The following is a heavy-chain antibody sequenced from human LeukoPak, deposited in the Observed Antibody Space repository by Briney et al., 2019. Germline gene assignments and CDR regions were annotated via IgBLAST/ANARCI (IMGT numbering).Heavy chain of an antibody. CDR3: ARAPPRIAAAGFFAFDI. V-gene: IGHV3-30-3*01. CDR2: ISYDGSNK. Sequence: GGSLRLSCAASGFTFSSYAMHWVRQAPGKGLEWVAVISYDGSNKYYADSVKGRFTISRDNSKNTLYLQMNSLRAEDTAVYYCARAPPRIAAAGFFAFDIWGQGTMVTVSS. CDR1: GFTFSSYA. D-gene: IGHD6-13*01. J-gene: IGHJ3*02.